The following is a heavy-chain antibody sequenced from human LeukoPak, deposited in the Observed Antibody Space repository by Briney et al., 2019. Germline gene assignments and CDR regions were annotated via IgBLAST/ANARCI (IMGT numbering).Heavy chain of an antibody. Sequence: PSETLSLTCTVSGGSISTYYWSWIRQPPGKGLELIAHIYYTGTTTYNPSLKSRVTISIDTSRNQFSLNLNSVTAADTAVYYCARGRGDSRGTSFDYWGQGTLVTVSS. CDR2: IYYTGTT. V-gene: IGHV4-59*01. D-gene: IGHD3-22*01. CDR1: GGSISTYY. J-gene: IGHJ4*02. CDR3: ARGRGDSRGTSFDY.